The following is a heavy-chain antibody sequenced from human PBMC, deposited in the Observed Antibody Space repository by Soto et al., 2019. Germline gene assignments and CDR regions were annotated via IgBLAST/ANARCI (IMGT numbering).Heavy chain of an antibody. CDR1: GGSISSGDYY. CDR2: IYYSGST. J-gene: IGHJ4*02. CDR3: ARSPYYDTLVAEIYYFDY. V-gene: IGHV4-30-4*01. Sequence: SETLSLTCTVSGGSISSGDYYWSWIRQPPGKGLEWIGYIYYSGSTYYNPSLKSRVTISVDTSKNQFSLKLSSVTAADTAVYYCARSPYYDTLVAEIYYFDYWGQGTLVTVSS. D-gene: IGHD3-22*01.